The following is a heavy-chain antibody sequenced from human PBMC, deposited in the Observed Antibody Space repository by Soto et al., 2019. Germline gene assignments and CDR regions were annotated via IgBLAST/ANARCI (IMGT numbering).Heavy chain of an antibody. V-gene: IGHV3-30-3*01. CDR1: GFTFTNYA. Sequence: QVQLVESGGGVVQPGRSLRLSCAASGFTFTNYAIHWVRQAPGKGLEWVAVISSAGSNKDYADSVKGRFTISRDNSKNTLXLQMNSLRPEDTAVYYCARGPRAPLDSSGYPFDFWGQGTLVTVSS. CDR2: ISSAGSNK. J-gene: IGHJ4*02. D-gene: IGHD3-22*01. CDR3: ARGPRAPLDSSGYPFDF.